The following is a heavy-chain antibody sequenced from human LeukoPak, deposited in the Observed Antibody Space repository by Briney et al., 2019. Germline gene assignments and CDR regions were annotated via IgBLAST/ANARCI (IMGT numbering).Heavy chain of an antibody. Sequence: GGSLRLSCAASGFTFSSYGMHWVRQAPGKGLEWVAVIWYDGSNKYYADSVKGRFTISRDNSKNTLYLQMNSLRAEDTAVYYCAREEYYYDSSGYYYYYGMDVWGQGTRSPSP. CDR1: GFTFSSYG. CDR2: IWYDGSNK. D-gene: IGHD3-22*01. J-gene: IGHJ6*02. CDR3: AREEYYYDSSGYYYYYGMDV. V-gene: IGHV3-33*01.